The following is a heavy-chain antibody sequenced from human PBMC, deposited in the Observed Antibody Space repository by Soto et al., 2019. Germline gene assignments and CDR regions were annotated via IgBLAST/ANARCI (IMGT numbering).Heavy chain of an antibody. D-gene: IGHD4-17*01. CDR1: GGHFDRFA. V-gene: IGHV1-69*01. CDR3: ARGEDDYGDFGSMDV. CDR2: IIPFLSAT. J-gene: IGHJ6*02. Sequence: QVQLVQSGAEVKKPGSSVKVSCRASGGHFDRFALSWLRQAHGQGLEWMGGIIPFLSATTYAHKFQGRVTITADESAYTLYLELRSLTSDDSAVFYCARGEDDYGDFGSMDVWGQGTLVTVSS.